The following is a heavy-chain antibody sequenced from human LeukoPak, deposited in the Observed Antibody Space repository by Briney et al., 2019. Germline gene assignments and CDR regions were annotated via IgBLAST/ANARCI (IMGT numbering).Heavy chain of an antibody. CDR1: GFTFSGYT. D-gene: IGHD3-22*01. J-gene: IGHJ4*02. V-gene: IGHV3-21*01. CDR2: ISSGSSYI. CDR3: ARAVYDYDSSGSPPYY. Sequence: GGSLRLSCAASGFTFSGYTMNWVRQAPGKALEWVSSISSGSSYIYYADSVKGRFTISRDNAKNSLYLQMNSLRAEDTALYYCARAVYDYDSSGSPPYYWGQGTLVTVS.